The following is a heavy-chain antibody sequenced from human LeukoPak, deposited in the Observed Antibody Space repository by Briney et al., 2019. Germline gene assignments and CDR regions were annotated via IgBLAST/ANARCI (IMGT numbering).Heavy chain of an antibody. CDR2: LSGSSDDI. V-gene: IGHV3-11*06. D-gene: IGHD2-8*01. Sequence: PGGSLRLSCVASGFTFSDYYMGWIRQAPGKGLEWVSYLSGSSDDINYVDSVKGRFTISRDNAKNSLYLEMNSLRDEDTAVYYCLRGRQVVGMIYALDVWGQGTMVTVSS. CDR3: LRGRQVVGMIYALDV. J-gene: IGHJ3*01. CDR1: GFTFSDYY.